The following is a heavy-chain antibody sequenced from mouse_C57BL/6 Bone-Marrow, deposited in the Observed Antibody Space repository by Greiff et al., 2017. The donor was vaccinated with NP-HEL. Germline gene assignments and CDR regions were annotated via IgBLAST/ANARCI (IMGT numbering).Heavy chain of an antibody. CDR2: IYPRSGNT. CDR3: ARSGWLRAMDY. D-gene: IGHD1-1*02. CDR1: GYTFTSYG. V-gene: IGHV1-81*01. J-gene: IGHJ4*01. Sequence: VQLQQSGAELARPGASVKLSCKASGYTFTSYGISWVKQRTGQGLEWIGEIYPRSGNTYYNEKFKGKATMTADKSSSTAYMELRSLTSEDSAVYFCARSGWLRAMDYWGQGTSVTVSS.